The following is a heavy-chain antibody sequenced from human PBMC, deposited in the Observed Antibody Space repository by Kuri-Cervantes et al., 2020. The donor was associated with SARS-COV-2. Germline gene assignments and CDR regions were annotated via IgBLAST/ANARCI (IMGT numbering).Heavy chain of an antibody. CDR3: ARVQIWGPSSPFDY. CDR2: ISGSGGST. J-gene: IGHJ4*02. Sequence: GGSLRLSCAASGFTFSSYAMSWVRQAPGKGLEWVSAISGSGGSTYYADSVKGRFTISRDNSKNTLYLQMNSLRAEDTAVYYCARVQIWGPSSPFDYWGQGTLVPSPQ. D-gene: IGHD7-27*01. V-gene: IGHV3-23*01. CDR1: GFTFSSYA.